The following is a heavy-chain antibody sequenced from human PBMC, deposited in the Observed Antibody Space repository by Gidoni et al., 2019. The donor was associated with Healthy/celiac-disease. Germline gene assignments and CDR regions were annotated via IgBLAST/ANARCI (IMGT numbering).Heavy chain of an antibody. Sequence: QVQLQESGPGLVKPSQTLSLTCTVSGGSISRGGYYWSWIRQHPGKGLGWFGYIYSSVSTYYNPSLKSLVTISVDTSKNQFSLKLSSVTAADTAVYYCARVSYGDYYYYYYGMDVWGQGTTVTVSS. CDR1: GGSISRGGYY. CDR3: ARVSYGDYYYYYYGMDV. V-gene: IGHV4-31*01. J-gene: IGHJ6*02. CDR2: IYSSVST. D-gene: IGHD4-17*01.